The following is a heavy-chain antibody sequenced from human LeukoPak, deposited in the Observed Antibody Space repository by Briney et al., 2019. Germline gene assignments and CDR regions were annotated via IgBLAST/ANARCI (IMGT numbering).Heavy chain of an antibody. D-gene: IGHD2-2*01. CDR1: GFTFSSYG. CDR2: ISYDGSNK. CDR3: AKERGTLGYCSSTSCYRLGMGV. J-gene: IGHJ6*02. Sequence: GGSLRLSYAASGFTFSSYGMHWVRQAPGKGLEWVAVISYDGSNKYYADSVKGRFTISRDNSKNTLYLQMNSLRAEDTAVYYCAKERGTLGYCSSTSCYRLGMGVWGQGTTVTVSS. V-gene: IGHV3-30*18.